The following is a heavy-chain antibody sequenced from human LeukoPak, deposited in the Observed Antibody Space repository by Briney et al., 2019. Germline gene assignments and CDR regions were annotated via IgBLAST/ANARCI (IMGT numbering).Heavy chain of an antibody. CDR3: ARDEPLGDREAVAGAYYYGMDV. CDR1: GYTYINYG. V-gene: IGHV1-18*01. D-gene: IGHD6-19*01. Sequence: ASVKVSCKASGYTYINYGISWVRQAPGQGLEWMGWISAYNGNTNYAQKFQGRVTMTTDTSTSTAYMELRSLRSDDTAVYYCARDEPLGDREAVAGAYYYGMDVWGQGTTVTVSS. J-gene: IGHJ6*02. CDR2: ISAYNGNT.